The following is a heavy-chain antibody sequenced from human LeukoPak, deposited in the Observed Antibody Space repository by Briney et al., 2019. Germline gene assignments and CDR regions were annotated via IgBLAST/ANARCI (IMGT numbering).Heavy chain of an antibody. CDR3: AGTAVAGLFDY. Sequence: GGSLRLSCAASRFTFSGYSMNCVRQAPGKGLHSVSSISSSSSYIYYADSVKGRFTISRDNAKNSLYLQMNSLRAEDTAVYYCAGTAVAGLFDYWGQGTLVTVSS. V-gene: IGHV3-21*01. CDR1: RFTFSGYS. D-gene: IGHD6-19*01. J-gene: IGHJ4*02. CDR2: ISSSSSYI.